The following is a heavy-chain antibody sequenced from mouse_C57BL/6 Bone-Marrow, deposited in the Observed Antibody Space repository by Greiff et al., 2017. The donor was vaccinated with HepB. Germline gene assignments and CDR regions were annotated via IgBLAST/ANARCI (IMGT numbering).Heavy chain of an antibody. CDR2: IDPANGNT. CDR1: GFNIKNTY. V-gene: IGHV14-3*01. J-gene: IGHJ3*01. CDR3: ARRAGYSNHFAY. Sequence: EVQRVESVAELVRPGASVKLSCTASGFNIKNTYMHWVKQRPEQGLEWIGRIDPANGNTKYAPKFQGKATITADTSSNTAYLQLSSLTSEDTAIYYCARRAGYSNHFAYWGQGTLVTVSA. D-gene: IGHD2-5*01.